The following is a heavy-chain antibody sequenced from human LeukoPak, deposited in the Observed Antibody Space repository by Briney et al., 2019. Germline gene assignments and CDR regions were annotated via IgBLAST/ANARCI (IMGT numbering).Heavy chain of an antibody. J-gene: IGHJ4*02. V-gene: IGHV4-34*01. CDR1: GGSFSGYY. CDR3: ARSGAPVDY. Sequence: SETLSLTRAVYGGSFSGYYWSWICQPPGKGLEWIGEINHSGSTNYNPSLKSRVTISEDTSKNQFSLKLSSVTVADTAVYYCARSGAPVDYWGQGTLVTVSS. D-gene: IGHD1-26*01. CDR2: INHSGST.